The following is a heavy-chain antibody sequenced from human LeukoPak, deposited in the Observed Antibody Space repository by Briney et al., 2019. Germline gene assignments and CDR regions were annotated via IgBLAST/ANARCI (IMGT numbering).Heavy chain of an antibody. V-gene: IGHV4-59*01. D-gene: IGHD3-9*01. CDR1: GGSISIYY. J-gene: IGHJ5*02. CDR2: IYYSGST. Sequence: SETLSLTCTVSGGSISIYYWSWIRQPPGKGLEWIGYIYYSGSTNYNPSLKSRVTISVDTSKNQFSLKLSSVTAADTAVYYCARGRELRYFDWLYLWGQGTLVTVSS. CDR3: ARGRELRYFDWLYL.